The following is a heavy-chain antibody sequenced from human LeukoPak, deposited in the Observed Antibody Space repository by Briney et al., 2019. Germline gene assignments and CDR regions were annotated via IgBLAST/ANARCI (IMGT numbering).Heavy chain of an antibody. CDR2: ISYDGSNK. V-gene: IGHV3-30*03. J-gene: IGHJ4*02. D-gene: IGHD6-19*01. Sequence: GGTLRLSCAASGFTFSSHGMNWVRQAPGKGLEWVAVISYDGSNKYYADSVKGRFTISRDNSKNTLYLQMNSLRAEDTAVYYCARDRDSSGLFDYWGQGTLVTVSS. CDR1: GFTFSSHG. CDR3: ARDRDSSGLFDY.